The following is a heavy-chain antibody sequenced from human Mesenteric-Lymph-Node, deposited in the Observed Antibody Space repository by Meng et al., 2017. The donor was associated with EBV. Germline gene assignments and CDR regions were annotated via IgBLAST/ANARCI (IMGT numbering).Heavy chain of an antibody. D-gene: IGHD1-26*01. CDR1: GVSVSGDSFY. CDR2: IDDSGIT. V-gene: IGHV4-61*01. CDR3: ARDRGWELLDY. J-gene: IGHJ4*02. Sequence: QVLLQASGPGLVNPSETLSLTCTVSGVSVSGDSFYWSWIRQPPGKGLEWIGFIDDSGITHYSPSLKSRVTISVDTSKNQFSLELRSMTPADTAVYYCARDRGWELLDYWGQGTLVTVFS.